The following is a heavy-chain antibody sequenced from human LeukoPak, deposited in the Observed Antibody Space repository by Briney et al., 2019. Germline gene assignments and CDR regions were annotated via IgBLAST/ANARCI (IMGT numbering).Heavy chain of an antibody. CDR3: ARGDYGDLMYFQH. D-gene: IGHD4-17*01. V-gene: IGHV1-18*01. J-gene: IGHJ1*01. Sequence: GASVKVSCKAAGYTFISYGITGVRQAAGQGLEWMGWISAYNGNTNYAQKLQGRVTMTTDTSTSTAYMELRSLRSDDTAVYYCARGDYGDLMYFQHWGQGTLVTVSS. CDR1: GYTFISYG. CDR2: ISAYNGNT.